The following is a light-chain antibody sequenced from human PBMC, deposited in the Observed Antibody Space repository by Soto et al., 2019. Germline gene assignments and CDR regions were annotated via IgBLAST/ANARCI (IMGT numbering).Light chain of an antibody. CDR3: QQYYNSVLT. CDR1: QSISNF. Sequence: DIQMTQSPSSQSASLGDRVTITCRASQSISNFLNWFQHKPGKAPKVLISAASTLQSGVPSRFSGSVSGTDFTLTISSLQPEDSASYYCQQYYNSVLTFGGGTKVDI. J-gene: IGKJ4*01. CDR2: AAS. V-gene: IGKV1-39*01.